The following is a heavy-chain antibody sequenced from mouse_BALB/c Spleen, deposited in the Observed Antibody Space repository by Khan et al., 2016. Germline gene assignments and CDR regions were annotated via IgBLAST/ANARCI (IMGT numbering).Heavy chain of an antibody. CDR2: IRNKANGFTT. CDR3: ARDKGGLLFDY. Sequence: EVALVESGGGLVQPGGSLRLSCATSGFTFTDYYMNWVRQPPGKALEWLGFIRNKANGFTTEYSASVRGRFTISRDTFQSILYLQMYTLRSGDSGTYNCARDKGGLLFDYWGQGTTLTVSS. V-gene: IGHV7-3*02. CDR1: GFTFTDYY. D-gene: IGHD3-1*01. J-gene: IGHJ2*01.